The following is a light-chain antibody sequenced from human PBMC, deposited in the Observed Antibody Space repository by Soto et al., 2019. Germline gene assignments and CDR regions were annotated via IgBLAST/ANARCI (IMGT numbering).Light chain of an antibody. CDR2: EAT. J-gene: IGLJ3*02. CDR3: SLYASTNTFM. Sequence: QSALTQPASVSGSPGQSITISCTGTSSDIGRYNLVSWYQQHPGKPPKLMIYEATKRPSGVSNRFSGSKSGNTASLTISGLQAADEADYYCSLYASTNTFMFGGGTKLTVL. CDR1: SSDIGRYNL. V-gene: IGLV2-23*02.